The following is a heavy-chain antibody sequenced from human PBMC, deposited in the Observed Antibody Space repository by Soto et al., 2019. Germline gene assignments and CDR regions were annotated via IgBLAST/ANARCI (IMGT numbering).Heavy chain of an antibody. V-gene: IGHV1-18*01. CDR3: ASGGSYFDC. Sequence: ASVKVCCKASGYTFANYVISWVRQAPGQGLEWMGWISAYNGNTNYAQKLQGRVTMTTDTSTSTTYMELRSLRSDDTALYYCASGGSYFDCWGQGTLVTVSS. J-gene: IGHJ4*02. CDR1: GYTFANYV. D-gene: IGHD3-16*01. CDR2: ISAYNGNT.